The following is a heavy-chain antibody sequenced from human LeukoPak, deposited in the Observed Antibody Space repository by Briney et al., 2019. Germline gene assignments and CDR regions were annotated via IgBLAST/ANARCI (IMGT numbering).Heavy chain of an antibody. D-gene: IGHD1-1*01. CDR1: GGSISSYY. J-gene: IGHJ5*02. CDR3: AREGTAGTNLNWFDP. V-gene: IGHV4-59*01. CDR2: ISYSGST. Sequence: SETLSLPCTVSGGSISSYYWSWIPQPPGKGLEWIGYISYSGSTNFNPSLKSRVTISVDTSKNQFSLKLSSVTAADTAVYYCAREGTAGTNLNWFDPWGQGTLVTVSS.